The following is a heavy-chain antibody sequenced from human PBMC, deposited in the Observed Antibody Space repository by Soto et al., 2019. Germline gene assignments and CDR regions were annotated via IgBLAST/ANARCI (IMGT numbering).Heavy chain of an antibody. CDR3: ARGGGLPDI. J-gene: IGHJ3*02. CDR2: IKQDGSDR. D-gene: IGHD1-26*01. CDR1: GFTFSSFW. Sequence: EVPLVESGGGLVQPGGSLRLSCAASGFTFSSFWMTWVRQAPGKGLEWVANIKQDGSDRYSVDSVKGRFTVSRDNAKNSLFLQMNSLRAEDTAVYYCARGGGLPDIWGQGTMVIVSS. V-gene: IGHV3-7*01.